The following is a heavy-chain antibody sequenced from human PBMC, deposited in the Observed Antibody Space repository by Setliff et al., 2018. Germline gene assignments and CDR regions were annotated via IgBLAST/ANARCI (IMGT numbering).Heavy chain of an antibody. Sequence: GGSLRLSCEASGFTFNGYAMTWVRQAPGKGLEWVSAISGSDDRTVYADSVKGRFTISRDTSKTTLYLQMNSLRAEDTAVYYCANGMFYDFWTNYPYYFGMDVWGHGTMVTVSS. J-gene: IGHJ6*02. CDR1: GFTFNGYA. CDR3: ANGMFYDFWTNYPYYFGMDV. CDR2: ISGSDDRT. V-gene: IGHV3-23*01. D-gene: IGHD3-3*01.